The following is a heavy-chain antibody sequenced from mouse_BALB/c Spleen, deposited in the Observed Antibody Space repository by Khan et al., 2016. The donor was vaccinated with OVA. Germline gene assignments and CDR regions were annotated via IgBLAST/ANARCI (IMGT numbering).Heavy chain of an antibody. V-gene: IGHV1S136*01. J-gene: IGHJ3*01. CDR3: APDGSYYVSFAY. CDR2: IYPFNDAT. Sequence: VRLQQSGPEVVEPGASVKLSCKASGYTFTSYVMHWVKQKPGQGLEWIGYIYPFNDATKYNEKFTGKVTLTSDKSSSTAYMELSSLTSEDSAVYYCAPDGSYYVSFAYWGQGTLVTVSA. CDR1: GYTFTSYV. D-gene: IGHD1-1*01.